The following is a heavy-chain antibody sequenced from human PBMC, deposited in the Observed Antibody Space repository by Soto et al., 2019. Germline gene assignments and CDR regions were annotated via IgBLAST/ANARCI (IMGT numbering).Heavy chain of an antibody. D-gene: IGHD5-12*01. CDR2: ISAYNGNT. CDR3: ARDFRLDIVATRNMNDY. CDR1: GYTFTRYG. J-gene: IGHJ4*02. V-gene: IGHV1-18*01. Sequence: ASVKVSCKASGYTFTRYGISWVRQAPGQGLEWMGWISAYNGNTNYAQKLQGRVTMTTDTSTSTAYMELRSLRSDDTAVYYCARDFRLDIVATRNMNDYWGQGTLVSVSS.